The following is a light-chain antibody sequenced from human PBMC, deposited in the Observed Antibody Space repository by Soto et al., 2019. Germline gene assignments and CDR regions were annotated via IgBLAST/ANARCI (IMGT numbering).Light chain of an antibody. CDR1: TGAVTSGHY. CDR3: LLSYSGARG. V-gene: IGLV7-46*02. J-gene: IGLJ1*01. Sequence: QAVVTQEPSLTLSPRGTVTLTCRSSTGAVTSGHYPYWFQQKPGQAPRTLIYETSNKHSWTPARFSRSRLGGKAALTLVGAHLEDEAEYYCLLSYSGARGFGSGTTVTV. CDR2: ETS.